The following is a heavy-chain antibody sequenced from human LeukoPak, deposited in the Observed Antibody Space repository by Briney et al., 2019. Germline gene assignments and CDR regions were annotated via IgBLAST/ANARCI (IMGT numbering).Heavy chain of an antibody. V-gene: IGHV3-21*05. J-gene: IGHJ4*02. CDR3: ARDIPHSGSYGD. CDR1: GFTFSSYS. D-gene: IGHD1-26*01. CDR2: ISSSSSYI. Sequence: GGSLRLSCAASGFTFSSYSMNWVRQAPGKGLEWVSYISSSSSYIYYADSVKGRFTISRDNAKNSLYLQMNSLRAEDTAVYYCARDIPHSGSYGDWGQGTLVTVSS.